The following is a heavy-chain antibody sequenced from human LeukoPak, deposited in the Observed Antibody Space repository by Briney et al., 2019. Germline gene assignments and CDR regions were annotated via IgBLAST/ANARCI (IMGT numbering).Heavy chain of an antibody. CDR1: GYTFTSYG. D-gene: IGHD3-10*01. V-gene: IGHV1-2*02. J-gene: IGHJ4*02. CDR2: INPNSGGT. CDR3: ARPDYYGSGSYGGVYFDY. Sequence: ASVKVSCKASGYTFTSYGISWVRQAPGQGLEWMGWINPNSGGTNYAQKFQGRVTMTRDTSISTAYMELSRLRSDDTAVYYCARPDYYGSGSYGGVYFDYWGQGTLVTVSS.